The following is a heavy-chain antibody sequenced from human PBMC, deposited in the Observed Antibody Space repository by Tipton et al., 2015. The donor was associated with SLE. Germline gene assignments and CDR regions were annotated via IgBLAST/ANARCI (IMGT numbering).Heavy chain of an antibody. CDR3: AASIAALTPFDY. CDR2: IWYDGSNK. J-gene: IGHJ4*02. Sequence: SLRLPCAASGFTFSSYGMHWVRHAPGKGLEWVAVIWYDGSNKYYADSVKGRFTISRDNSKNTLYLQMNSLRAEDTAVYYCAASIAALTPFDYWGQGTLVTVSS. D-gene: IGHD6-6*01. CDR1: GFTFSSYG. V-gene: IGHV3-33*01.